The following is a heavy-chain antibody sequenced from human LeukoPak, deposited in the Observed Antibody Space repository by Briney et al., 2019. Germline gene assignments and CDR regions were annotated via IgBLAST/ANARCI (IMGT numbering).Heavy chain of an antibody. Sequence: GGSLRLSCAASGFTFSNYAMSWVRQAPGKGLEWVSTVSGSGSSTYYADSVKGRFTISRDNSKNTLSPQMNSLRAEDTALYYCAKGTAQSGTSLFDPWGQGTLVTVSP. CDR1: GFTFSNYA. D-gene: IGHD5-12*01. CDR2: VSGSGSST. V-gene: IGHV3-23*01. J-gene: IGHJ5*02. CDR3: AKGTAQSGTSLFDP.